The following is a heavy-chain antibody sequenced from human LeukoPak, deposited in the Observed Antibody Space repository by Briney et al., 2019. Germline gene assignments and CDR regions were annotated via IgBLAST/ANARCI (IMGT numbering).Heavy chain of an antibody. CDR1: GGSIGPYY. CDR3: ASGIGQPLLPSY. J-gene: IGHJ4*02. CDR2: IYTTGTA. D-gene: IGHD2-15*01. Sequence: SETLSLTCIISGGSIGPYYWSWIRQAAGKGPEWIGRIYTTGTADYNPSLKGRVFLSVDTSKNQFSLKLSSVTAADTAVYYCASGIGQPLLPSYWGQGALVTVS. V-gene: IGHV4-4*07.